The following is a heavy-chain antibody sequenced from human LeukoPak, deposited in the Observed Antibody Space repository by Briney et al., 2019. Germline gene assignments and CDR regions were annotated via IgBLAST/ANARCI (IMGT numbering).Heavy chain of an antibody. CDR3: ARVVTPYYYMDV. J-gene: IGHJ6*03. CDR2: IYSDGST. D-gene: IGHD5-18*01. CDR1: GASISSGRYY. Sequence: SKTLSLTCTVSGASISSGRYYWSWNQQPAGKEQQWIGRIYSDGSTNYSPSLKSRVTISLETAKIQFSLKLNSVTAADTAVYYGARVVTPYYYMDVWGKGTTVTVSS. V-gene: IGHV4-61*02.